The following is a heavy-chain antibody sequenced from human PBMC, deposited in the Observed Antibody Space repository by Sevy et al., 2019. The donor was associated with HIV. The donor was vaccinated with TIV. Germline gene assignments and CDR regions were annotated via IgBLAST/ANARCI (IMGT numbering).Heavy chain of an antibody. Sequence: SETLSLTCSVSGGSVSSGDYYWGWIRQSPGKGLECIGYISYRTTTNYNPSLKSRVTISVDSSKNQFSLRLTSVTAADTAIYYCAREKMTGTVDPRHGFDFWGQGALVTVSS. J-gene: IGHJ4*02. V-gene: IGHV4-61*08. CDR3: AREKMTGTVDPRHGFDF. CDR1: GGSVSSGDYY. CDR2: ISYRTTT. D-gene: IGHD1-7*01.